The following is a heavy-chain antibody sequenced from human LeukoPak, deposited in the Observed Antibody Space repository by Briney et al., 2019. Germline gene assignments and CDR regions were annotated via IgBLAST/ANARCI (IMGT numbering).Heavy chain of an antibody. CDR3: ARGADSGSYYNWFDP. D-gene: IGHD1-26*01. V-gene: IGHV4-34*01. J-gene: IGHJ5*02. Sequence: SETLSLTCAVSGGSFSDYYWSWFRQPPGKGLEWIGEINHSGSTSDNPSLKSRVTISIDTSKNQFSLQLSSVTAADTAVYYCARGADSGSYYNWFDPWGQGTLVTVSS. CDR2: INHSGST. CDR1: GGSFSDYY.